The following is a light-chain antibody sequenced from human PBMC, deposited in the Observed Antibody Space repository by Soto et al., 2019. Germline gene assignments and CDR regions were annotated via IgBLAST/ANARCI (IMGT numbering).Light chain of an antibody. CDR1: QSVSSY. J-gene: IGKJ1*01. CDR3: QQRGXWTLT. V-gene: IGKV3-11*01. CDR2: DAS. Sequence: EIVLTQSPATLSLSPGERATLSCRASQSVSSYFAWYQQKPGQAPRLLIYDASNRATGIPARFSGSGSGTDFTLTISSLEPEDFAVYYCQQRGXWTLTFGQGTKV.